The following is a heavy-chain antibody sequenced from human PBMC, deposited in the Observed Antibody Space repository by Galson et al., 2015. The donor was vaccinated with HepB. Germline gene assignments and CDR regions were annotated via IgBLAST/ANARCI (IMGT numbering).Heavy chain of an antibody. CDR2: ISYDGNYK. J-gene: IGHJ4*02. V-gene: IGHV3-30-3*01. Sequence: SLRLSCAGSGFTFSTFAMHWVRQAPGKGLEWVALISYDGNYKSYADSVKGRFTISRDNSKNTLFLHMNSLRAEDTAVYYCARPGYCSGPSCYSGAFDYWGRGTLVTVSS. D-gene: IGHD2-15*01. CDR3: ARPGYCSGPSCYSGAFDY. CDR1: GFTFSTFA.